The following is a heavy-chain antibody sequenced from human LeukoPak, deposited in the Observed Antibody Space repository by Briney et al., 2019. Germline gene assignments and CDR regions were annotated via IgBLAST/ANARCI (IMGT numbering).Heavy chain of an antibody. CDR2: IYSGGST. CDR1: GFTVSSNY. CDR3: ARIETVADACDI. D-gene: IGHD1-1*01. V-gene: IGHV3-66*01. Sequence: PGGSLRLSCAASGFTVSSNYMTWVRQAPGKGLEWVSLIYSGGSTSYADSVRGRFTISRDNSKNTLYLQMNSLRAEDTAVYYCARIETVADACDIWGQGTLVTVSS. J-gene: IGHJ3*02.